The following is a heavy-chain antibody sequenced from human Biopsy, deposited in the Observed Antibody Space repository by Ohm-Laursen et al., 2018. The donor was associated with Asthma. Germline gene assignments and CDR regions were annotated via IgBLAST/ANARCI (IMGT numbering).Heavy chain of an antibody. Sequence: ASVKVSCKASGYNFISFAIHWVRQAPGQRLEWMGWVNTGNGDTKYSQKFQGRVTITRDTSASTAYMELRSLRSADTATYYCARTYYDFLTGQVKDVFGVWGQGTMVTVSS. J-gene: IGHJ3*01. D-gene: IGHD3-9*01. V-gene: IGHV1-3*04. CDR3: ARTYYDFLTGQVKDVFGV. CDR2: VNTGNGDT. CDR1: GYNFISFA.